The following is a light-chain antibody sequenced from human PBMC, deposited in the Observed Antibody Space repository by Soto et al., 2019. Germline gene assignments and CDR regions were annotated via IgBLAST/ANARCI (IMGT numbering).Light chain of an antibody. CDR2: KAS. CDR3: QHYTSYSEA. Sequence: DIQMTQSPYTLSGSVGDRVTITCRASQTISSWLAWYQQKPGKAPKLLIYKASTLKSGVPSRFSGSGSGTEFTLTISSLQPDDFATYYCQHYTSYSEAFGQGTKVDIK. CDR1: QTISSW. J-gene: IGKJ1*01. V-gene: IGKV1-5*03.